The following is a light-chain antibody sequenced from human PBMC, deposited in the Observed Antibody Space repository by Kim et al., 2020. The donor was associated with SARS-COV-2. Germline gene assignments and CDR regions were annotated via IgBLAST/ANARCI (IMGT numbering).Light chain of an antibody. CDR3: QQCYNNPVT. Sequence: ATNNVKVRQDVLAKSEKKNYLNWVPQGPGNPPKVLILRASNRESGVPDRFSGSGSGTDFTLTISSLQAEDVAVYYCQQCYNNPVTFGGGTKVEI. J-gene: IGKJ4*01. V-gene: IGKV4-1*01. CDR1: QDVLAKSEKKNY. CDR2: RAS.